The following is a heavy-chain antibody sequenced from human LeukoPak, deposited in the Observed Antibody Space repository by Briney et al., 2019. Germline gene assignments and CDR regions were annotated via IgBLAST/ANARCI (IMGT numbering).Heavy chain of an antibody. CDR2: INHSGST. J-gene: IGHJ4*02. Sequence: SETLSLTCAAYGGSFSGYYWSWIRQPPGKGLEWIGEINHSGSTNYNPSLKSRVTISVDTSKNQFSLKLSSVTAADTAVYYCARGVAYWGQGTLVTVSS. CDR3: ARGVAY. D-gene: IGHD2-15*01. CDR1: GGSFSGYY. V-gene: IGHV4-34*01.